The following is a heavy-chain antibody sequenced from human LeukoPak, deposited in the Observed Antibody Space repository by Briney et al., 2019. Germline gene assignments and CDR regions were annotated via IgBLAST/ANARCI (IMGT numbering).Heavy chain of an antibody. Sequence: GRSLRLSCAASGFTFSSYAMHGVRQAPGKGLEWVAVISYDGSNKYYADSVKGRFTIFRDNSKNTLYLQMNSLRAEDTAVYYCARGGSNKARMDVWGKGTTVTVSS. J-gene: IGHJ6*04. V-gene: IGHV3-30*04. CDR1: GFTFSSYA. CDR2: ISYDGSNK. CDR3: ARGGSNKARMDV. D-gene: IGHD2/OR15-2a*01.